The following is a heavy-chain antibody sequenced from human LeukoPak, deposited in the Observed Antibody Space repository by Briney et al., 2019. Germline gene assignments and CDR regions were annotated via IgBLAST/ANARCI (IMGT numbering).Heavy chain of an antibody. V-gene: IGHV3-48*03. Sequence: GGSLRLSCAASGFTFSTYEMNWVRQAPGKGLEWVSYITRSGTTIYYADSVKGRFTISRDDAKNSLYLQMNSLRAEDTAVYYCARGGNIGYDYNAFDIWGQGTMVTVSS. D-gene: IGHD3-22*01. CDR1: GFTFSTYE. CDR3: ARGGNIGYDYNAFDI. CDR2: ITRSGTTI. J-gene: IGHJ3*02.